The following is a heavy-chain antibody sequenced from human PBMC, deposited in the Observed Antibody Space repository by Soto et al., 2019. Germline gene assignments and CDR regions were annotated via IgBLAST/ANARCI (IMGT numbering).Heavy chain of an antibody. V-gene: IGHV1-2*02. D-gene: IGHD5-12*01. J-gene: IGHJ5*02. CDR1: GYTFTGCY. CDR2: INPNSGGT. CDR3: ARVEEMATIISQFDP. Sequence: GASVKVSCKASGYTFTGCYMHWVRQAPGQGLEWMGWINPNSGGTNYAQKFQGRVTMTRDTSISTAYMELSRLRSDDTAVYYCARVEEMATIISQFDPWGQGTLVTVSS.